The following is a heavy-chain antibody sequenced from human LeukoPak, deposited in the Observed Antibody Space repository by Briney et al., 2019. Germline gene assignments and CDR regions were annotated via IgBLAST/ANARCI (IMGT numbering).Heavy chain of an antibody. V-gene: IGHV3-48*03. D-gene: IGHD3-10*01. J-gene: IGHJ6*03. CDR3: ARLMVRGVIRYYYYYMDV. CDR1: GFTFSSYE. Sequence: PGGSLRLSCAASGFTFSSYEMNWVRQAPGKGLEWVSYISSSGSTIYYADSVKGRFTISRDNAKNSLYLQMNSLRAEDTAVYYCARLMVRGVIRYYYYYMDVWGKGTTVTVSS. CDR2: ISSSGSTI.